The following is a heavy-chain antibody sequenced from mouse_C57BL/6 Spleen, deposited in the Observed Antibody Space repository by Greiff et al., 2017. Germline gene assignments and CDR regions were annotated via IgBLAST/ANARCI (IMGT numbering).Heavy chain of an antibody. Sequence: QVQLQQSGAELVRPGTSVKVSCKASGYAFTNYLIEWVKQRPGQGLEWIGVINPGSGGTNYNEKFKGKATLTADKSSCTAYMQLSSLTSEDSAVYFCARSYYSNYWYFDVWGTGTTVTVSS. V-gene: IGHV1-54*01. D-gene: IGHD2-5*01. CDR3: ARSYYSNYWYFDV. CDR1: GYAFTNYL. CDR2: INPGSGGT. J-gene: IGHJ1*03.